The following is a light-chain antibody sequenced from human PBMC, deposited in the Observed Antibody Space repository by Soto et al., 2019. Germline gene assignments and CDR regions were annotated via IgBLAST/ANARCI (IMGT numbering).Light chain of an antibody. Sequence: ERVMTQSPATLSVSPGERATLSCRASQSVSSNLAWYQQKAGQAPRLLIYGASTRATGIPARFSGSGSGTEFTLSISSLQSEDFAVYYCQQYNNWPHTFGQGTKLEIK. J-gene: IGKJ2*01. CDR1: QSVSSN. CDR2: GAS. CDR3: QQYNNWPHT. V-gene: IGKV3-15*01.